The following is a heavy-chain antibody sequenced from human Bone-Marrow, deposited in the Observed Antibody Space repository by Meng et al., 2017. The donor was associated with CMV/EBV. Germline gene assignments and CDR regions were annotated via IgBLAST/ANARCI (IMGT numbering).Heavy chain of an antibody. Sequence: GESLKISCAASGFTFSSYSMNWVRQAPGKGLEWVSSISSSSSYIYYADSVKGRFTISRDNAKNSLYLQMNSLRAEDTAVYYCARDARGDVVVSAAMGDYYYYYGMDVWGQGTTVTVTS. CDR2: ISSSSSYI. D-gene: IGHD2-2*01. CDR1: GFTFSSYS. V-gene: IGHV3-21*01. J-gene: IGHJ6*02. CDR3: ARDARGDVVVSAAMGDYYYYYGMDV.